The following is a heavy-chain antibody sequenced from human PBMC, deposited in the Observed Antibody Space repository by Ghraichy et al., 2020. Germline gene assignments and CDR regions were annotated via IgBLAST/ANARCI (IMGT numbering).Heavy chain of an antibody. CDR2: IYYSGST. J-gene: IGHJ3*02. V-gene: IGHV4-59*01. CDR1: GGSISSYY. CDR3: ARKTGDGYRFDI. Sequence: SETLSLTCTVSGGSISSYYWSWIRQPPGKGLEWIGYIYYSGSTNYNPSLKSRVTISVDTSKNQFSLKLSSVTAADTAVYYCARKTGDGYRFDIWGQGTMVTVSS. D-gene: IGHD5-24*01.